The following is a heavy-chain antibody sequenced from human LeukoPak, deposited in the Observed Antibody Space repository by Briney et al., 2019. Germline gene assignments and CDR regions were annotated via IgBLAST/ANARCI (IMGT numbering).Heavy chain of an antibody. CDR3: ARVLWFGSTIDC. Sequence: SETLSLTCTVSGGSISSSSYYWGWIRQPPGKGLEWIGSIYYSGSTYYNPSLKSRVTISVDTSKNQFSLKLSSVTAADTAVYYCARVLWFGSTIDCWGQGTLVTVSS. CDR1: GGSISSSSYY. CDR2: IYYSGST. V-gene: IGHV4-39*01. J-gene: IGHJ4*02. D-gene: IGHD3-10*01.